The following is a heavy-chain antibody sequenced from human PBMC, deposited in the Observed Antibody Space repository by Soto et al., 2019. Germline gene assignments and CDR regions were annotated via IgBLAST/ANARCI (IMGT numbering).Heavy chain of an antibody. CDR1: GFTFSSYG. V-gene: IGHV3-30*03. CDR2: ISYDGSDK. J-gene: IGHJ5*02. D-gene: IGHD3-16*01. CDR3: ARTAGYDYVWGSSGLDP. Sequence: QVRLVESGGGVVQPGRSLRLSCAASGFTFSSYGMHWVRQAPGKGLEWVTVISYDGSDKYYGDAVKGRFTISRDDSKNTVELQMNSLREEDTAVYYCARTAGYDYVWGSSGLDPWGQGTLVTVSS.